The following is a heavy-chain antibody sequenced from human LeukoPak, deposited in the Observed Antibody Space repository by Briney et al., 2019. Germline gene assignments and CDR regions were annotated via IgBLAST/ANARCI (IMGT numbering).Heavy chain of an antibody. Sequence: GGSLRLSCAASGFTVSSNYMSWVRQAPGKGLEWVSVIYSGGSTYYADSVKGRFTISRDNSKNTLYLQMNSLRAEDTAVYYCAKVPITMIVVVTSDAFDIWGQGTMVTVSS. V-gene: IGHV3-53*01. J-gene: IGHJ3*02. CDR2: IYSGGST. D-gene: IGHD3-22*01. CDR1: GFTVSSNY. CDR3: AKVPITMIVVVTSDAFDI.